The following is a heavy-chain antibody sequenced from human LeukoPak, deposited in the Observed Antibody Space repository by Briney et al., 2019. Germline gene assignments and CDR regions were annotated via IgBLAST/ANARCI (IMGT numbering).Heavy chain of an antibody. CDR3: ASGPVFGVLVHWFDP. CDR1: GVSISSGDYY. J-gene: IGHJ5*02. CDR2: ISHSGTT. D-gene: IGHD3-3*01. Sequence: PSETLSLTCKVSGVSISSGDYYWNWIRQHPGKGLEWLGYISHSGTTYYNPSLKGRLAMSLDTSKNQFSLKVRSVTAADTAVYYCASGPVFGVLVHWFDPWGQRAPVTVSS. V-gene: IGHV4-31*03.